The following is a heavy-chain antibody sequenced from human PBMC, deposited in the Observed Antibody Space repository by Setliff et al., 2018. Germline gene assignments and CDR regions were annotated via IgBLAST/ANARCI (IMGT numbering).Heavy chain of an antibody. CDR3: SRLVRFCTRTSCQRLSGGEF. V-gene: IGHV1-18*01. Sequence: ASVKVSCKTSGYTFTDYGIAWVRQAPGQGFEWMGWISAHSGNAYYTPKLHGRVTLTTDTSTSTAYMELRSLGSDDTAVYYCSRLVRFCTRTSCQRLSGGEFWGQGTLVTVSS. D-gene: IGHD2-8*01. CDR2: ISAHSGNA. CDR1: GYTFTDYG. J-gene: IGHJ4*02.